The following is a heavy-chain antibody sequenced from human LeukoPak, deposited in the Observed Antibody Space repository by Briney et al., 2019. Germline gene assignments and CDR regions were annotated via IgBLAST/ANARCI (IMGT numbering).Heavy chain of an antibody. J-gene: IGHJ6*03. CDR2: IHSGGST. V-gene: IGHV3-53*01. CDR3: ARDANYYDSSGNYYYYMDV. Sequence: GGSLRLSCAASGFTVSSNYMSWVRQAPGKGLEWVSVIHSGGSTYYADSVKGRFTISRDNPKNTLYLQMNSLRAEDTAVYYCARDANYYDSSGNYYYYMDVWGKGTTVTISS. CDR1: GFTVSSNY. D-gene: IGHD3-22*01.